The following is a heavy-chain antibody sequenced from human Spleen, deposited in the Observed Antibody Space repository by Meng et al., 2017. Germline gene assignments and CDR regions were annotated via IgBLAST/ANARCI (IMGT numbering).Heavy chain of an antibody. D-gene: IGHD3-9*01. Sequence: GESLKISCEGSGFTFSNAYMTWVRQVPGKRLEWVGRIKSNTDGGTTEYAAPVTGRFTISRDDSKSTLNLHLSGLRTDDTGVYYCTWDDKAVSDYWGQGTLVTVSS. CDR1: GFTFSNAY. V-gene: IGHV3-15*01. J-gene: IGHJ4*02. CDR3: TWDDKAVSDY. CDR2: IKSNTDGGTT.